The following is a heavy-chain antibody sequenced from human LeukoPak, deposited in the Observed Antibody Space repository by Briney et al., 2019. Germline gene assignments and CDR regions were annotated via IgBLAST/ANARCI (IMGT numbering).Heavy chain of an antibody. J-gene: IGHJ4*02. Sequence: TGGSLRLSCAASGFTFSSYGMHWVRQAPGKGLAWVAVIWYDGRNQYYADSVKGRFTISRDDSKNTLFLQMNSLRVEDTAVCYCAKDSCSSSNCYYNSWGQGTLVTVSS. D-gene: IGHD2-2*01. CDR1: GFTFSSYG. CDR2: IWYDGRNQ. CDR3: AKDSCSSSNCYYNS. V-gene: IGHV3-33*06.